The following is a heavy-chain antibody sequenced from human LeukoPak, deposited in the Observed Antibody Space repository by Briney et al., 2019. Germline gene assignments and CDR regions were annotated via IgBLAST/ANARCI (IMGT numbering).Heavy chain of an antibody. CDR2: IWYDGSNK. J-gene: IGHJ4*02. D-gene: IGHD5-18*01. CDR3: ARGGQLWLPQHYFDY. V-gene: IGHV3-33*01. Sequence: GRSLRLSCAASGFTFSSYGMHWVRQAPGKGLEWVAVIWYDGSNKYYADSVKGRFTISRDISKNTLYLQMNSLRAEDTAVYYCARGGQLWLPQHYFDYWGQGTLVTVSS. CDR1: GFTFSSYG.